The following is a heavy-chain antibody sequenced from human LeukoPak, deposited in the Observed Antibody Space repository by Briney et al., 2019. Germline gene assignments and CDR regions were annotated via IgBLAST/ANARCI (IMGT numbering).Heavy chain of an antibody. V-gene: IGHV3-30*18. J-gene: IGHJ4*02. D-gene: IGHD5-12*01. Sequence: AGGSLRLSCAASGFTFSSYGMHWVRQAPGKGLEWVAVISYDGSNKYYADSVKGRFTISRDNSKNTLYLQMNSLRAEDTAVYFCAKNIYSGTYYFDYWGQGTLVTVSS. CDR3: AKNIYSGTYYFDY. CDR2: ISYDGSNK. CDR1: GFTFSSYG.